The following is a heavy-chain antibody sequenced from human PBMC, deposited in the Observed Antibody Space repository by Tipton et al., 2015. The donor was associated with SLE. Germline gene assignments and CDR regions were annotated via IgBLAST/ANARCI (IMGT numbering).Heavy chain of an antibody. CDR1: GGSIGSFY. J-gene: IGHJ4*01. V-gene: IGHV4-59*01. D-gene: IGHD5-12*01. Sequence: TLSLTCTVSGGSIGSFYWSWIRQPPGKGLEWIGNIDYTANPNYSPSLKSRVTISIDTSTNHFSLKLRSVTAADTAVYYCARGQGYPYFDYWGRGILVTVSS. CDR3: ARGQGYPYFDY. CDR2: IDYTANP.